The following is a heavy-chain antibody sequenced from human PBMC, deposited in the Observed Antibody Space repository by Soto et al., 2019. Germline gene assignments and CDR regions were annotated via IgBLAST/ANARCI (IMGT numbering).Heavy chain of an antibody. CDR1: GGSISNPDYY. CDR3: AREGRLQSLDY. J-gene: IGHJ4*02. CDR2: ILYSGDT. D-gene: IGHD4-4*01. V-gene: IGHV4-30-4*01. Sequence: SETLSLTCTVSGGSISNPDYYWNWIRQPPGKGLEWIGSILYSGDTSYNPPLKSRPNMSVDTSKNQFSLSLRSVTVSDTAVYFCAREGRLQSLDYWGQGTVVTVSS.